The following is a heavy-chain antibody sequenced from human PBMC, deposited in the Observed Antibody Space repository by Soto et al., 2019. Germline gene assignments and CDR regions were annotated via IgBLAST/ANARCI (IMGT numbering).Heavy chain of an antibody. V-gene: IGHV3-30-3*01. Sequence: SLRLSCAASGFTFSSYALHWVRQAPGKGLEWVAFISHDENDKVYADSVKGRFTISRDNSKTMLYLQLNGLRAEDTAVNYCARDYSRNYCIDSWGQGTLVTVSS. D-gene: IGHD1-26*01. CDR1: GFTFSSYA. CDR2: ISHDENDK. J-gene: IGHJ4*02. CDR3: ARDYSRNYCIDS.